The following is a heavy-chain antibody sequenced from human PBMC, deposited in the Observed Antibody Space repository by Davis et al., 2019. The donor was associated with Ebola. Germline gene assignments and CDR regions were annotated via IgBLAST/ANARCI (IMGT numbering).Heavy chain of an antibody. V-gene: IGHV5-51*01. CDR2: IYPGDSDT. Sequence: GESLKISCKGSGYSFTSYWIAWVRQMPGKGLECMGIIYPGDSDTRYSPSFQGQVTISADMSINTAYLQWNSLKASDTAMYYCARLKSGTIDFWGQGTLVTVSS. CDR3: ARLKSGTIDF. J-gene: IGHJ4*02. D-gene: IGHD1-7*01. CDR1: GYSFTSYW.